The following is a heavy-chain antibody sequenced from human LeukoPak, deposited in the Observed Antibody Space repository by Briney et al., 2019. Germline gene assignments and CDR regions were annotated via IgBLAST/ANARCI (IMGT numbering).Heavy chain of an antibody. J-gene: IGHJ4*02. CDR2: ISPGSSNI. CDR3: ARVGRDSQHLDY. Sequence: GGSLRLSCTASGFTFSSYSMNWVRQAPGKGLEWVSHISPGSSNIYYADSVRGRLTFSRDNAKNSLYLQMNSLRAEDTAVYYCARVGRDSQHLDYWGPGTLVTVSS. V-gene: IGHV3-48*04. D-gene: IGHD2-15*01. CDR1: GFTFSSYS.